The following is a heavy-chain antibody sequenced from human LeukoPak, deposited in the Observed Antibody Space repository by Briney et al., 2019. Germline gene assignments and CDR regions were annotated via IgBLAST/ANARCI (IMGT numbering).Heavy chain of an antibody. J-gene: IGHJ4*02. V-gene: IGHV4-61*05. CDR1: GGSISSSSYY. CDR3: ARGGIAAAGTFDY. Sequence: PSETLSLTCTVSGGSISSSSYYWGWIRQPPGKGLEWIGYIYYSGSTNYNPSLKSRVTISVDTSKNQFSLKLSSVTAADTAVYYCARGGIAAAGTFDYWGQGTLVTVSS. D-gene: IGHD6-13*01. CDR2: IYYSGST.